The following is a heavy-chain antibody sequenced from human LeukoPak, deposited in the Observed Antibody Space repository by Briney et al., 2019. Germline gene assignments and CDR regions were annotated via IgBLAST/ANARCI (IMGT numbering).Heavy chain of an antibody. CDR1: GYTFTSYG. CDR3: ARDGSMVRVPYYYYGMDV. V-gene: IGHV1-18*01. D-gene: IGHD3-10*01. J-gene: IGHJ6*02. Sequence: ASVKVSCKASGYTFTSYGISWVRQAPGQGLEWMGWISAYNGNTNYAQKLQGRVTMTTDTSTSTAYMELRSLRSDDTAVYYCARDGSMVRVPYYYYGMDVWGQGTTVTVSS. CDR2: ISAYNGNT.